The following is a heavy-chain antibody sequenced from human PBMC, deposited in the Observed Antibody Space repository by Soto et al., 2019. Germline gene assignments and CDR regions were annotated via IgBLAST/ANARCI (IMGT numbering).Heavy chain of an antibody. Sequence: SVKVSCKASGGTFSSYAISWVRQAPGQGLEWMGGIIPIFGTANYAQKFQGRVTITADESTSTAYMELSSLRSEDTAVYYCARDIDYGDSDFDYWGQGTLVTVSS. D-gene: IGHD4-17*01. CDR1: GGTFSSYA. CDR2: IIPIFGTA. V-gene: IGHV1-69*13. CDR3: ARDIDYGDSDFDY. J-gene: IGHJ4*02.